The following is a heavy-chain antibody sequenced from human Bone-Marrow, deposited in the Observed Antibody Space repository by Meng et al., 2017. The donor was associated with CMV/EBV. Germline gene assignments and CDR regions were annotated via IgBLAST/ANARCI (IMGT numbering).Heavy chain of an antibody. D-gene: IGHD5-12*01. J-gene: IGHJ6*02. V-gene: IGHV3-21*01. CDR1: GFTFSSYS. CDR2: ISSSSSYI. CDR3: ARYSGYGRHYYYYYGMDV. Sequence: ESLKISCAASGFTFSSYSMNWVRQAPGKGLEWVSSISSSSSYIYYADSVKGRFTISRDNSKNTLYLQMNSLRAEDTAVYYCARYSGYGRHYYYYYGMDVWGQGTTVTVSS.